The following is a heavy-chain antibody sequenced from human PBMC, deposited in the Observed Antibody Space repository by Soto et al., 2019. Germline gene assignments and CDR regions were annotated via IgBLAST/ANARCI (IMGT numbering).Heavy chain of an antibody. Sequence: SETLSLTCTASGGSISRGGYYWSGIRQHPGKGMEWIGYIYYSGSTSYNPSLKSRVTISVDTSKNQFSLKLSSVTAADTAVYYCARGSYDSSGYYPIDYWGQGTLVTVS. CDR3: ARGSYDSSGYYPIDY. CDR1: GGSISRGGYY. CDR2: IYYSGST. J-gene: IGHJ4*02. V-gene: IGHV4-31*03. D-gene: IGHD3-22*01.